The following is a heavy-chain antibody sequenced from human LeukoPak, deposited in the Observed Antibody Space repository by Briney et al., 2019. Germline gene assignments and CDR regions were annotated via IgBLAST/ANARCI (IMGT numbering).Heavy chain of an antibody. CDR1: GFTFDDYA. CDR2: ISWNSGSI. J-gene: IGHJ4*02. CDR3: AKVLRYDYVWGSYSD. D-gene: IGHD3-16*01. V-gene: IGHV3-9*01. Sequence: GGSLRLSCAASGFTFDDYAMHWVRQAPGKGLEWVSGISWNSGSIGYADSVKGRFTISRDNAKNSLYPQMNSLRAEDTALYYCAKVLRYDYVWGSYSDWGQGTLVTVSS.